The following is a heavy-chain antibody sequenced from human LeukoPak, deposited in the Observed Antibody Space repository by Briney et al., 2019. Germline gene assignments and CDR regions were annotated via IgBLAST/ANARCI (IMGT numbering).Heavy chain of an antibody. CDR1: GFTFSTYW. CDR2: IKQDGSEK. V-gene: IGHV3-7*01. CDR3: TRSASNYDFWCGYNV. D-gene: IGHD3-3*01. Sequence: QPGGSLRLSCAASGFTFSTYWMISVRQAPGKGLEWVASIKQDGSEKYYVDSVKGRFTISRDNARNSMSLQMNSLRAEDTAIYYCTRSASNYDFWCGYNVWGKGTTVTVSS. J-gene: IGHJ6*04.